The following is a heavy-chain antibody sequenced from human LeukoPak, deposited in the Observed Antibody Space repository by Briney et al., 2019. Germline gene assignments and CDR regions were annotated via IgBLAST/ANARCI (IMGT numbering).Heavy chain of an antibody. CDR2: ISRNGGTT. J-gene: IGHJ3*02. CDR3: VKALTDDAFDI. Sequence: RGSLRLSCSASGFTFSTFPMHWVRQAPGKGLEYFSAISRNGGTTYYADSVKGRFTVSRDNSKNTLYLQMSSLRPEDTAVYYCVKALTDDAFDIWGQGTMVTVSS. CDR1: GFTFSTFP. V-gene: IGHV3-64D*06.